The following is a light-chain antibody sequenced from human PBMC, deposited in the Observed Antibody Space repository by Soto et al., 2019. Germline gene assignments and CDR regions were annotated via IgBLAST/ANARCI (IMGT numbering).Light chain of an antibody. V-gene: IGLV1-44*01. CDR3: SAWHDSLNVVV. CDR2: NNN. CDR1: SSNIGSNT. Sequence: QSVLTQPPSASGTPGQRVTISCSGSSSNIGSNTVTWYQQLPGTAPKLLIYNNNQRPSGVPDRFSGSKSGTSASLAISGLQSEDEADYYCSAWHDSLNVVVFGGGTKLTVL. J-gene: IGLJ2*01.